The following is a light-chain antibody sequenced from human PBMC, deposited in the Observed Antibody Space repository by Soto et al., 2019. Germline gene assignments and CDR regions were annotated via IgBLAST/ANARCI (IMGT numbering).Light chain of an antibody. Sequence: EIVLTQSLGTLSLSPGERATLSCRASQSVNTKYLAWYQQKPGQAPRLLIYGVSSRATGIPDRFSGSGSGTDFILTISRVEPEDFAVYYCQQFGTSPLVTFGPGTKVDIK. J-gene: IGKJ3*01. CDR2: GVS. CDR1: QSVNTKY. CDR3: QQFGTSPLVT. V-gene: IGKV3-20*01.